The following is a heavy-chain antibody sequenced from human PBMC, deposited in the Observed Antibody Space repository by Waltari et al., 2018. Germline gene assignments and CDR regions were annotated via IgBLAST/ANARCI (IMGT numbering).Heavy chain of an antibody. V-gene: IGHV1-69*02. D-gene: IGHD1-26*01. Sequence: QVQLVQSGAEVKKPGSSVKVSCKASGGTFSSSTVTWVRQAPGQGLDWMGRFVPILGLTYYAQSCQGRVTISADESTSTVYMELRSLTFEDSAVYYCATSQSGTYYDAIVVWGQGTKVT. CDR2: FVPILGLT. CDR1: GGTFSSST. CDR3: ATSQSGTYYDAIVV. J-gene: IGHJ3*01.